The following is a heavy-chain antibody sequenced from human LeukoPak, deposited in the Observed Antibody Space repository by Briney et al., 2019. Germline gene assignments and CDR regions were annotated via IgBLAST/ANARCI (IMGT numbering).Heavy chain of an antibody. V-gene: IGHV3-48*01. J-gene: IGHJ4*02. CDR1: GFTFSSYG. Sequence: GGSLRLSCAASGFTFSSYGMSWVRQAPGEGLEWVSYITSSSSTIYYADSVKGRFTISRDNAKNSLYLQKNSLRAEDTAVYYCARDREPHDFWSGYHDYWGQGTLVTVSS. D-gene: IGHD3-3*01. CDR2: ITSSSSTI. CDR3: ARDREPHDFWSGYHDY.